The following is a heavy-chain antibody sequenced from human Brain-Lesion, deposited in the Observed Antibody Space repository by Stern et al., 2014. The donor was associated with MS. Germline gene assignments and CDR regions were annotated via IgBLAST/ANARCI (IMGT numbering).Heavy chain of an antibody. J-gene: IGHJ5*01. CDR3: ARGERWFDS. CDR1: GFTFSNYW. Sequence: VQLVESGGGLVQPGGSLRLSCAASGFTFSNYWMHWVRQAPVKGLVWVSRVNNDGRRTSYADSVKGRFTMSRNNAKNTLYLQINSLRVEDTAIYYCARGERWFDSWGQGTLVTVSS. CDR2: VNNDGRRT. D-gene: IGHD3-10*01. V-gene: IGHV3-74*02.